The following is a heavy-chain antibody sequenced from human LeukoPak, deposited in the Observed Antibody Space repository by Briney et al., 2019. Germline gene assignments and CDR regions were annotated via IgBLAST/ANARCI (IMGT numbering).Heavy chain of an antibody. D-gene: IGHD1-26*01. CDR1: GFTFKDYG. J-gene: IGHJ4*02. CDR3: ARRSVAGATTGYYYDS. CDR2: INWNGDNP. V-gene: IGHV3-20*04. Sequence: GGSLRLSCEASGFTFKDYGMTWVRQRPGKGLEYVCEINWNGDNPVYENSLRGRFTISRDNAKNSVYLQMSSLRVDDTAFYYCARRSVAGATTGYYYDSWGQGTLVTVSS.